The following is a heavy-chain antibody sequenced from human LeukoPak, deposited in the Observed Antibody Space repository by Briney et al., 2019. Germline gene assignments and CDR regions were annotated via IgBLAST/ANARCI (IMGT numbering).Heavy chain of an antibody. J-gene: IGHJ4*02. D-gene: IGHD5-18*01. Sequence: ASVKVSCTASGGTFSNYAISWVRQAPGQGLEWMGGIIPIFGTVNYAQKFQGRVTITADESTSTAYMELSSLRSEDTAVYYCARGTAMVNTYFDYWGQGTLVTVSS. CDR1: GGTFSNYA. CDR3: ARGTAMVNTYFDY. V-gene: IGHV1-69*13. CDR2: IIPIFGTV.